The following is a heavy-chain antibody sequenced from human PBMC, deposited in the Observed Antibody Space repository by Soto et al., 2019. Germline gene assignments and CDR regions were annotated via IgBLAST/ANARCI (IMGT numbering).Heavy chain of an antibody. CDR2: IIPIFGTT. CDR1: GGTLSSYV. D-gene: IGHD2-15*01. Sequence: SVKVSCKASGGTLSSYVISWVRQAPGQGLEWMGGIIPIFGTTTYGEKFQGRVTITADESTSTTYMELSSLKSEDTAVYYCARDPRQDCSGETCYYSWGQGTLVTSPQ. J-gene: IGHJ4*02. CDR3: ARDPRQDCSGETCYYS. V-gene: IGHV1-69*13.